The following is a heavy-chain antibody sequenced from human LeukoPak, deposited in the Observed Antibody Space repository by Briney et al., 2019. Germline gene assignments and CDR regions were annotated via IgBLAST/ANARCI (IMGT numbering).Heavy chain of an antibody. CDR3: AKDGGEYYDILTGYYPRLYYMDV. Sequence: GGSLRLSCAASGFTFSTFAMIWVRQAPGKGLEWVSGISGSGATTNYADSVKGRFTISRDNSKNSLYLQMNSLRAEDTAVYYCAKDGGEYYDILTGYYPRLYYMDVWGKGTTVTISS. D-gene: IGHD3-9*01. CDR1: GFTFSTFA. J-gene: IGHJ6*03. CDR2: ISGSGATT. V-gene: IGHV3-23*01.